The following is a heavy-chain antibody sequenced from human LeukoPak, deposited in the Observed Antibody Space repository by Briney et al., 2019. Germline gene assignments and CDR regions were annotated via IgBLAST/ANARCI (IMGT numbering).Heavy chain of an antibody. CDR3: ARDGEDAFDI. V-gene: IGHV1-2*02. J-gene: IGHJ3*02. CDR2: INPNSGGA. Sequence: ASVKVSCKASGYTFTSYGISWVRQAPGQGLEWMGWINPNSGGANYAQKFQGRVTMTRDTSISTAYMELSRLRSDDTAVYYCARDGEDAFDIWGQGTMVTVSS. CDR1: GYTFTSYG. D-gene: IGHD3-3*01.